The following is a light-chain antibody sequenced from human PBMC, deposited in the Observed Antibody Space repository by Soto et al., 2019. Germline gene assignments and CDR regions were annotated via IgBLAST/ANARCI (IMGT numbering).Light chain of an antibody. CDR1: QGISSS. V-gene: IGKV1-8*01. CDR2: ASS. Sequence: AIRMTQSPSSLSASTGDRVTITCRASQGISSSLAWYQQKPGKAPKLLIYASSTLQSVVPSRFSGSGSGTDFTLTISCLQSEDFATYYCQQYYSYPRTFGQGTKVEIK. J-gene: IGKJ1*01. CDR3: QQYYSYPRT.